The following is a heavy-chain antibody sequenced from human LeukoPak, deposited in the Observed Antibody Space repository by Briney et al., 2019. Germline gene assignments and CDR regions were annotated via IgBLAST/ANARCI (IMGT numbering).Heavy chain of an antibody. CDR1: GGSISSYY. CDR3: ARGGVRGVIYY. CDR2: IYYSGST. D-gene: IGHD3-10*01. Sequence: SETLSLTCTVSGGSISSYYWSWIRQPPGKGLEWIGYIYYSGSTNYNPSLKSRVTISVDTSKNQFSLKLSSVTAADTAVYYCARGGVRGVIYYWGQGTLVTVSS. V-gene: IGHV4-59*01. J-gene: IGHJ4*02.